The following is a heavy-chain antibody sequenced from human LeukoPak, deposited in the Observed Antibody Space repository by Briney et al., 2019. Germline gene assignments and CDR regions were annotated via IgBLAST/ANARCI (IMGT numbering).Heavy chain of an antibody. CDR1: GFTFGDYA. J-gene: IGHJ4*02. CDR3: AKSRGVVPVAPLGY. CDR2: IRRKADGGTT. D-gene: IGHD2-2*01. V-gene: IGHV3-49*04. Sequence: GRSLRLSCTASGFTFGDYAMSWVRQAPGEGLEWVGFIRRKADGGTTEYAASVKGRFTISRDNSKNTLYLQMNSLRAEDTAVYYCAKSRGVVPVAPLGYWGQGTLVTVSS.